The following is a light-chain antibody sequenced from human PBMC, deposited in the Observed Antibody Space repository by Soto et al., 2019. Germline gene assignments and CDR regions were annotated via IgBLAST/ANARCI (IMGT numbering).Light chain of an antibody. CDR2: DVS. Sequence: QSALTQSPSASGSPGQSVTISCTGTSSDIGGYNSVSWYQQHPGKAPKVMIYDVSKRPSGVPDRFSGSKSGNTASLTVSAFQAEDEADYYCSSYTDRNNLVFGTGTKVTVL. V-gene: IGLV2-8*01. J-gene: IGLJ1*01. CDR1: SSDIGGYNS. CDR3: SSYTDRNNLV.